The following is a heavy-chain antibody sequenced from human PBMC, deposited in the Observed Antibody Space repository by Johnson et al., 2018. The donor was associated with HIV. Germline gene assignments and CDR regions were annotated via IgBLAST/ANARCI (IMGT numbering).Heavy chain of an antibody. Sequence: VLLVESGGGLVQPGGSLRLSCAASGFTFSSYDMHWVSQATGKGLEWVSAIGTAGDTYYPGSVKGRFTISRENAKNSLYLQMNSLRAEDTAVYYCAISPEYSSSWFGAFDIWGQGTMVTVSS. CDR2: IGTAGDT. CDR1: GFTFSSYD. J-gene: IGHJ3*02. V-gene: IGHV3-13*01. D-gene: IGHD6-13*01. CDR3: AISPEYSSSWFGAFDI.